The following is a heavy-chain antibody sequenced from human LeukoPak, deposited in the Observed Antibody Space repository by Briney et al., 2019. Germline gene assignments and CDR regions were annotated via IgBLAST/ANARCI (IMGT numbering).Heavy chain of an antibody. CDR1: GFSFSSAW. D-gene: IGHD1-14*01. CDR2: IYSGGAI. CDR3: ARRPGN. Sequence: GGSLRLSCAASGFSFSSAWMNWVRQAPGKGLEWVSLIYSGGAIRYADSVKGRFTISRDSSKNTLFLQMNDLTVEDTARYYCARRPGNWGQGILVTVSS. V-gene: IGHV3-53*01. J-gene: IGHJ4*02.